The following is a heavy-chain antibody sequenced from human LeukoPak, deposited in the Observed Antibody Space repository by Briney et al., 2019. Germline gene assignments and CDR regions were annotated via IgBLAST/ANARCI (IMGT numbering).Heavy chain of an antibody. J-gene: IGHJ4*01. Sequence: GGSLRLSCTASGFSFSSHWMHWVRQAPGKGLVWVSRISGDGSHKTYANSVQGRFVISRDNSKNILYLQMDGLRSNDTAVYYCARPEQAVAGTVWGHGTRVTVSS. D-gene: IGHD6-19*01. V-gene: IGHV3-74*03. CDR3: ARPEQAVAGTV. CDR2: ISGDGSHK. CDR1: GFSFSSHW.